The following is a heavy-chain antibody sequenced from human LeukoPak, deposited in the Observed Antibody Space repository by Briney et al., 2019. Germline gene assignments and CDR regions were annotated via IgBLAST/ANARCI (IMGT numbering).Heavy chain of an antibody. V-gene: IGHV3-7*03. CDR3: ARESSDQQDAFDI. CDR1: GFNFSSYW. CDR2: IKQDGSEK. J-gene: IGHJ3*02. D-gene: IGHD1/OR15-1a*01. Sequence: GGSLRLSCAASGFNFSSYWMSWVRQAPGKGLEWVANIKQDGSEKYYVDSVKGRFTISRDNAKNSLYLQMNSLRAEDTAVYYCARESSDQQDAFDIWGQGTMVTVSS.